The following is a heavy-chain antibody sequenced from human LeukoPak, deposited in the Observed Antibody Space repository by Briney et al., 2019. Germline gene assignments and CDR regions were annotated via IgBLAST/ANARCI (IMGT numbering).Heavy chain of an antibody. CDR3: ARAGTTVPG. J-gene: IGHJ4*02. CDR2: IYYSGSA. Sequence: SETLSLTCTVSGGSISSGGYCWSWIRQHPGKGLEWIGCIYYSGSAYYNPSLKSRVIISVDTSENQFSLKMNSVTAADTAIYHCARAGTTVPGWGQGTLVTVSS. D-gene: IGHD4-17*01. V-gene: IGHV4-31*03. CDR1: GGSISSGGYC.